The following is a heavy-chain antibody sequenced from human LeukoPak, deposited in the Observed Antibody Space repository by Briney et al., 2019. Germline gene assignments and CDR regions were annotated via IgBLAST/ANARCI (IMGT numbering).Heavy chain of an antibody. J-gene: IGHJ4*02. CDR2: INSVGSST. CDR3: ARSYYGDYEDF. CDR1: GFTSSTYW. D-gene: IGHD4-17*01. Sequence: PGGSLRLSCAASGFTSSTYWIHWVRQAPGKGLMWVSRINSVGSSTSYADSVKGRFTISRDNAKNTVYLHMNSLKVEDTAVYYCARSYYGDYEDFWGQGTLVAVSS. V-gene: IGHV3-74*01.